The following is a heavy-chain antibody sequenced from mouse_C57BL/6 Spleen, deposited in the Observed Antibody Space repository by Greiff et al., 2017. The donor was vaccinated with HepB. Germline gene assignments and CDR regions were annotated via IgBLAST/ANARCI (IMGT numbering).Heavy chain of an antibody. J-gene: IGHJ3*01. CDR1: GYTFTSYW. CDR2: IHPSDSDT. CDR3: AIERGSTMVATAFAY. D-gene: IGHD2-2*01. V-gene: IGHV1-74*01. Sequence: VQLQQSGAELVKPGASVKVSCKASGYTFTSYWMHWVQQRPGQGLEWIGRIHPSDSDTNYNKKFKGQATLTVDKSSSTAYMQLSSLTSEDSAVYYCAIERGSTMVATAFAYWGQGTLVTVSA.